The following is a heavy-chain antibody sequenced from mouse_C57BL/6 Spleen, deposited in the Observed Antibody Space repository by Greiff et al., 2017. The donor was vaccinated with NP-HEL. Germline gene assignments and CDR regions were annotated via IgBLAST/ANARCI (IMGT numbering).Heavy chain of an antibody. D-gene: IGHD2-5*01. Sequence: VQLQQSGAELAKPVASVKLSCKASGYTFTSYWMHWVNQKPGQGLDWIGYINPRSGYTKYHQKFKDKATLTADKSSSTAYMQLSSLTYDDYAVYYCASEENRNYGRMFDYWGKGTTLPVSS. CDR3: ASEENRNYGRMFDY. CDR2: INPRSGYT. CDR1: GYTFTSYW. J-gene: IGHJ2*01. V-gene: IGHV1-7*01.